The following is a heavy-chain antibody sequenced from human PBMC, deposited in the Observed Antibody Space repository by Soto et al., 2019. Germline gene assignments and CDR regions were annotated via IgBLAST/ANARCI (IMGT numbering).Heavy chain of an antibody. D-gene: IGHD2-2*01. V-gene: IGHV3-33*01. CDR3: ARDRAIVVVPAAHPTNGMDV. CDR1: GFTFSSYG. Sequence: GGSLRLSCAASGFTFSSYGMHWVRQAPGKGLEWVAVIWYDGSNKYYADSVKGRFTISRDNSKNTLYLQMNSLRAEDTAVYYCARDRAIVVVPAAHPTNGMDVWGQGTTVTVSS. J-gene: IGHJ6*02. CDR2: IWYDGSNK.